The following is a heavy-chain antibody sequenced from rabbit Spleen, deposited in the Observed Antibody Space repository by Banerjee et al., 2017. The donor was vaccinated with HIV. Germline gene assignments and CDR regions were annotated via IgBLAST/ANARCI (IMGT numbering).Heavy chain of an antibody. J-gene: IGHJ6*01. CDR1: GFSFSSRYY. CDR2: IDVDVSGST. Sequence: QSLEESGGDLVKPGASLTLTCTASGFSFSSRYYMCWVRQAPGKGLEWVACIDVDVSGSTYYANWAKGRFTISKTSSTTVTLQMTSLTAADTATYFCARDSGSSFSSYGMDLWGPGTLVTVS. V-gene: IGHV1S40*01. CDR3: ARDSGSSFSSYGMDL. D-gene: IGHD8-1*01.